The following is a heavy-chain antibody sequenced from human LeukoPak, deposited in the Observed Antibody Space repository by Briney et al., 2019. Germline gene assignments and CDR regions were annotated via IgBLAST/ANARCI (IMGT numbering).Heavy chain of an antibody. CDR2: INHSGST. Sequence: SETLSLTCAVYGGSFSGYYWSWIRQPPGKGLEWIGEINHSGSTNYNPSLKSRVTISVDTSKNQFSLKLSSVTAADTAVYYCASSGYSSSWVDYWGQGTLVTVSS. CDR1: GGSFSGYY. V-gene: IGHV4-34*01. D-gene: IGHD6-13*01. J-gene: IGHJ4*02. CDR3: ASSGYSSSWVDY.